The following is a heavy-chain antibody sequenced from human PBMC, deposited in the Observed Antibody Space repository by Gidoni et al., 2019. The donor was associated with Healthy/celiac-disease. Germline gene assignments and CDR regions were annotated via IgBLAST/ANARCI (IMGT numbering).Heavy chain of an antibody. J-gene: IGHJ6*02. CDR1: GGSIRGYS. CDR2: IYTRGST. V-gene: IGHV4-4*07. Sequence: QVQLQESGPGLVKPSETLSLTCTVTGGSIRGYSWSWIRQPAGKGLEWIGRIYTRGSTTYNPSLKSRVTMSIDTSKNQFSLKLSSVTAADTAVYYCARDLGEDFWSGYDYYYYGMDVWGQGTTVTVSS. D-gene: IGHD3-3*01. CDR3: ARDLGEDFWSGYDYYYYGMDV.